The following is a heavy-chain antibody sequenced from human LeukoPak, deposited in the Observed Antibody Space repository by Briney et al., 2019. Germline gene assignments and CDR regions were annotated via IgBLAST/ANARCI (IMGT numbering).Heavy chain of an antibody. Sequence: GSLRLSCAASGLIVSSNYMTWVRQPPGKGLEWIGSIYYSGSTYYNPSLKSRVTISVDTSKNQFSLKLSSVTAADTAVYYCARQEQVQLWFSGYFDYWGQGTLVTVSS. CDR3: ARQEQVQLWFSGYFDY. CDR2: IYYSGST. CDR1: GLIVSSNY. J-gene: IGHJ4*02. D-gene: IGHD5-18*01. V-gene: IGHV4-39*01.